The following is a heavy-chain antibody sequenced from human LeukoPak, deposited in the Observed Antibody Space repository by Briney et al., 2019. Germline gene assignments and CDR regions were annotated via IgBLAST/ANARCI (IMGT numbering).Heavy chain of an antibody. CDR1: GFTFSSYA. V-gene: IGHV3-23*01. Sequence: GGSLRLSCAASGFTFSSYAMSWVRQAPGKGLEWVSGISGSGGRTYYAESGKGRFTISRDNSKHTLYLQMNSLRAEDTAVYYCAKRWFGESSYYFDYWGQGTLVTVSS. CDR2: ISGSGGRT. CDR3: AKRWFGESSYYFDY. J-gene: IGHJ4*02. D-gene: IGHD3-10*01.